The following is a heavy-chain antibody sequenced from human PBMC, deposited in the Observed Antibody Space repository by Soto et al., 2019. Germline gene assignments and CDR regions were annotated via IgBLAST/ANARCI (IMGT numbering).Heavy chain of an antibody. CDR1: GGSISSYY. J-gene: IGHJ4*02. Sequence: SETLSLTCTVSGGSISSYYWSWIRQPPGKGLEWIGYIYYSGSTNYNPSLKSRDTISVDTSKIQFFLKLSSVTAADTVVYYCASTYSGSFDYWGQGTLVTVSS. CDR3: ASTYSGSFDY. V-gene: IGHV4-59*01. CDR2: IYYSGST. D-gene: IGHD6-6*01.